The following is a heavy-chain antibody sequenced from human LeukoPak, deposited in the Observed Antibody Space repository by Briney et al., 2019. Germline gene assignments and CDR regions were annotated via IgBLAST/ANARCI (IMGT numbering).Heavy chain of an antibody. V-gene: IGHV1-69*04. CDR2: IIPILGIA. CDR3: ARGYCSGGSCYYGMDV. D-gene: IGHD2-15*01. CDR1: GGTFSSYA. Sequence: SVKVSCKASGGTFSSYAISWVRQAPGQGLEWMGRIIPILGIANYAQKFQGRVTITADRSTSTAYMELSSLRSEDTAVYYCARGYCSGGSCYYGMDVWGQGTTVTVSS. J-gene: IGHJ6*02.